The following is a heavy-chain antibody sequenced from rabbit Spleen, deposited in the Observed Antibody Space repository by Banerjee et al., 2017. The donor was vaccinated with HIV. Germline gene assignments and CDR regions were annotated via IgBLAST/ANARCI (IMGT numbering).Heavy chain of an antibody. CDR1: GFSFSTSDY. D-gene: IGHD2-1*01. J-gene: IGHJ4*01. V-gene: IGHV1S40*01. CDR3: VRDQAGDADYGPYYLTL. Sequence: QSLEESGGDLVKPGASLTLTCTASGFSFSTSDYMCWVRQAPGKGLEWIGYIEPIFGNTYYANWVNGRFTISSHNAQNTLYLQLSSLTAADTATYFCVRDQAGDADYGPYYLTLWGQGTLVTVS. CDR2: IEPIFGNT.